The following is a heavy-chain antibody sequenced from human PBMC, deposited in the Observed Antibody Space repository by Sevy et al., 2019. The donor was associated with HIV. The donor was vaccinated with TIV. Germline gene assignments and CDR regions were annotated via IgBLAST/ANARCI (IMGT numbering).Heavy chain of an antibody. CDR2: INSDGSST. V-gene: IGHV3-74*01. D-gene: IGHD3-3*01. CDR1: GFTFSSYW. CDR3: ARYDFWSGYPFDY. J-gene: IGHJ4*02. Sequence: GGSLRLSCAASGFTFSSYWMHWVRQAPGKGLVWVSRINSDGSSTSYVDSVKGRFTISRDNAKNTLYLQMNSLRAEDTAVYYCARYDFWSGYPFDYWGQGTLVTVS.